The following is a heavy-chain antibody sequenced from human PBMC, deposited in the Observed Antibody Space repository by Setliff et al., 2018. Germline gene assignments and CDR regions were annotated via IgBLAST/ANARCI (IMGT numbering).Heavy chain of an antibody. CDR1: GFSLHTSGVG. Sequence: SGPTLVNPTQTLTLTCTFSGFSLHTSGVGVGWIRQPPGKALGWLARIDWDGDKYYNTSLRTRLTLSKDTSKNQVFLTMTNMDPVDTATYYCARSRYELPHYYFDYWGQGILVTVSS. D-gene: IGHD1-7*01. CDR2: IDWDGDK. V-gene: IGHV2-70*11. J-gene: IGHJ4*02. CDR3: ARSRYELPHYYFDY.